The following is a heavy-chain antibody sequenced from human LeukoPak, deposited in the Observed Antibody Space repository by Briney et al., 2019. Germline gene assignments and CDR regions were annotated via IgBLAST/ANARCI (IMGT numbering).Heavy chain of an antibody. J-gene: IGHJ4*02. D-gene: IGHD3-16*01. CDR1: GGSISSGGYS. Sequence: QTLSLTCAVSGGSISSGGYSWGWIRQPPGKGLEWLALIDWDDDKYYSTSLKTRLTISKDTSKNQVVLTMTNMDPVDTATYYCARIRGSYCDYWGQGTLVTVSS. V-gene: IGHV2-70*01. CDR2: IDWDDDK. CDR3: ARIRGSYCDY.